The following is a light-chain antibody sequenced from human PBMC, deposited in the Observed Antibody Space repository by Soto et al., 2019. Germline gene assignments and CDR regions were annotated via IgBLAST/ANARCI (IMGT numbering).Light chain of an antibody. Sequence: QSALTQPPSASGSPGQSVTISCTGTSSDVGGYDYVSWYQQHPGKAPKLIISEVIKRPSGVPDRFSGSKSGNTASLTVSGLQAEDEADYYCSSYAGSINFVVFGGGTKLTVL. CDR3: SSYAGSINFVV. CDR1: SSDVGGYDY. CDR2: EVI. V-gene: IGLV2-8*01. J-gene: IGLJ2*01.